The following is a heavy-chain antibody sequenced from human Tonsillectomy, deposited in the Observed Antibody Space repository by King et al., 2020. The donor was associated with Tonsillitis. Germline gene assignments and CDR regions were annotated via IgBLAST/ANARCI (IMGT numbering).Heavy chain of an antibody. D-gene: IGHD2-15*01. CDR2: ILHSGST. CDR1: GDSISSDNYY. V-gene: IGHV4-31*03. Sequence: VQLQESGPGLVKPSQTLSLTCTVSGDSISSDNYYWSWIRQYPGKGLEWIGYILHSGSTYYNPSLKSRFTMSVDTSKNQFSLKLTSVTAADTAVYYCAREVVVWSQGTLVTVSS. CDR3: AREVVV. J-gene: IGHJ4*02.